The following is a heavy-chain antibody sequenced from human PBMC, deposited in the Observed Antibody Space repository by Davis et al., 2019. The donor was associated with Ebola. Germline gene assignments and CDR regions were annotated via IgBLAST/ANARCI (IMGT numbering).Heavy chain of an antibody. CDR1: GFTFSSYS. CDR2: ISSSSSTI. J-gene: IGHJ3*02. CDR3: ARGKSQTLLLPDDAFDI. V-gene: IGHV3-48*04. D-gene: IGHD2-15*01. Sequence: PGGSLRLSCAASGFTFSSYSMNWVRQAPGKGLEWVSYISSSSSTIYYADSVKGRFTISRDNAKNSLYLQMNSLRAEDTAVYYCARGKSQTLLLPDDAFDIWGQGTMVTVSS.